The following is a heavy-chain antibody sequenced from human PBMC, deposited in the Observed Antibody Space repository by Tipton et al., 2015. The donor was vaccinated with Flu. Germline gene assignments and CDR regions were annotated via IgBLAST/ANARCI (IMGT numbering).Heavy chain of an antibody. CDR3: VRHPYCTNAVCPPGYWYFDP. D-gene: IGHD2-8*01. CDR2: IYPGDSET. CDR1: GYSFSNYW. Sequence: QLVQSGAEVKKPGESLKISCKGSGYSFSNYWIGWVRQMPERGLEWMGIIYPGDSETKYSPSFQGQVTISADKSISTAYLQWSSLKASDTAMYYCVRHPYCTNAVCPPGYWYFDPWGRGTLLTVSS. V-gene: IGHV5-51*01. J-gene: IGHJ2*01.